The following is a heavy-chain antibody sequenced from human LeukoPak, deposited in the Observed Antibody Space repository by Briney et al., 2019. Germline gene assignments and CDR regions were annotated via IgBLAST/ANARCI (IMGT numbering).Heavy chain of an antibody. CDR1: GFTFSSYE. V-gene: IGHV3-48*03. Sequence: GGSLRLSCAASGFTFSSYEMHWVRQAPGKGLEWVSYISSSDSTIYYADSVKGRFTISRDNAKNSLYLQMNSLRAEDTAVYHCARDYGGSSPFDYWGQGTLVTVSS. CDR2: ISSSDSTI. J-gene: IGHJ4*02. D-gene: IGHD4-23*01. CDR3: ARDYGGSSPFDY.